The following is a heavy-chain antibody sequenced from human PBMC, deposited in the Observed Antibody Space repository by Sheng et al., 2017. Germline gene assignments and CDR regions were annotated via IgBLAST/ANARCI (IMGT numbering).Heavy chain of an antibody. Sequence: QVQLVQSGAEVKKPGASVTVSCEASGYIFNGYYIHWVREAPGQGLEWMGWINPSSGRTNIAQKFQGRVTMTRHPSTNIAYMQLASLRYDDTAVYYCAREQWLARWDNWG. J-gene: IGHJ4*01. CDR3: AREQWLARWDN. V-gene: IGHV1-2*02. D-gene: IGHD6-19*01. CDR1: GYIFNGYY. CDR2: INPSSGRT.